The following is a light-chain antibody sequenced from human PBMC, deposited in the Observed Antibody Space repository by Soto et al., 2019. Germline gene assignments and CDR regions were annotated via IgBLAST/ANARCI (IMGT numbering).Light chain of an antibody. J-gene: IGKJ4*01. V-gene: IGKV1-17*03. CDR1: QDISNY. Sequence: DIQMTQSPSAMSASIGDRVTITCRASQDISNYLAWFQQKPGQVPKRLIYAASSLHSGVPSRFSGSGSGTEFTLTISSLQPEDFATYYCLQHKSYPLTFGGGTKVEIK. CDR3: LQHKSYPLT. CDR2: AAS.